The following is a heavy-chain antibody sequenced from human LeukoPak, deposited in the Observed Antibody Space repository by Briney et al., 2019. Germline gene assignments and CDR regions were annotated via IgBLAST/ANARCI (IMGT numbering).Heavy chain of an antibody. CDR2: INHSGST. D-gene: IGHD3-10*01. Sequence: PSETLSLTCTVSGGSISSSSYYWGWIRQPPGKGLEWIGEINHSGSTNYNPSLKSRVTISVDTSKNQFSLKLSSVTAADTAVYYCARYYGSGSYLYWGQGTLVTVSS. CDR1: GGSISSSSYY. V-gene: IGHV4-39*07. CDR3: ARYYGSGSYLY. J-gene: IGHJ4*02.